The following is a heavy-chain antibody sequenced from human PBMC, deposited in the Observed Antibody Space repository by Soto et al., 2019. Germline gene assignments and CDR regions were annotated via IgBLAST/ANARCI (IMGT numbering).Heavy chain of an antibody. V-gene: IGHV3-30-3*01. Sequence: GGSLRLSCAASGFTFSSYAMHWVRQAPGKGLEWVAVISYDGSNKYYADSVKGRFTISRDNSKNTLYLQMNSLRAEDTAVYYCARARKAAPDYWGQGTLVTVSS. CDR3: ARARKAAPDY. CDR1: GFTFSSYA. D-gene: IGHD6-6*01. J-gene: IGHJ4*02. CDR2: ISYDGSNK.